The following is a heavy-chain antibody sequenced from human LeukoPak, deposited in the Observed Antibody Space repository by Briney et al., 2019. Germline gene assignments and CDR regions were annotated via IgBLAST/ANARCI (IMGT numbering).Heavy chain of an antibody. CDR2: INSDGRST. Sequence: PGGSLRLSCVASGFTFSRYWMHWVRQAPGKGLVWVSRINSDGRSTNYADSVKGRFTISRDKSKNTLYPQMNSLRTEDTAVYYCARVQLSFDYWGQGTLVTVSS. J-gene: IGHJ4*02. V-gene: IGHV3-74*01. CDR1: GFTFSRYW. CDR3: ARVQLSFDY.